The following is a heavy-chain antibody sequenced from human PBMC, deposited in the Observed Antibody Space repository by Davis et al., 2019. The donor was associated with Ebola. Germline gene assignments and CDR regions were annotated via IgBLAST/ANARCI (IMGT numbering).Heavy chain of an antibody. V-gene: IGHV5-51*01. CDR2: IYPGDSET. CDR3: ARLRSITRLTSFYY. CDR1: GYNFRDYW. Sequence: GESLKISCYGSGYNFRDYWIVWVRQMPGKGLECMGIIYPGDSETRYSPSFQGQVTISADKSITTAYLQWSSLKASDTAMYYCARLRSITRLTSFYYWGQGTLVTVSS. D-gene: IGHD3-10*01. J-gene: IGHJ4*02.